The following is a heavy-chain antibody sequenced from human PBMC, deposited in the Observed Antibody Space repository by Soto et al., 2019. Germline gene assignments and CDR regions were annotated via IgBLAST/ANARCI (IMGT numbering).Heavy chain of an antibody. CDR2: ISYDGSNK. CDR3: ARDQRSGSYYLLDY. Sequence: QVQLVESGGGVVQPGRSLRLSCAASGFTFSSYAMHWVRQAPGKGLEWVAVISYDGSNKYYADSVKGRFTISRDNSKNTRYLQMNSLRAEDTAVYYCARDQRSGSYYLLDYWGQGTLVTVSS. D-gene: IGHD1-26*01. V-gene: IGHV3-30-3*01. CDR1: GFTFSSYA. J-gene: IGHJ4*02.